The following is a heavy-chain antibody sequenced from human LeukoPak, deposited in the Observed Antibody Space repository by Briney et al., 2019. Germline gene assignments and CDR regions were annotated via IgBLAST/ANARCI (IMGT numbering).Heavy chain of an antibody. J-gene: IGHJ3*02. CDR1: GGSISNYY. CDR2: IYYSGST. V-gene: IGHV4-59*01. Sequence: PSETLSLTCTVSGGSISNYYWSWIRQPPGKGLEWIGYIYYSGSTNYNPSLKSRVTMLVDTSKNQFSLKLSSVTAADTAVYYCARARGYSYGTKAFDIWGQGTMVTVSS. D-gene: IGHD5-18*01. CDR3: ARARGYSYGTKAFDI.